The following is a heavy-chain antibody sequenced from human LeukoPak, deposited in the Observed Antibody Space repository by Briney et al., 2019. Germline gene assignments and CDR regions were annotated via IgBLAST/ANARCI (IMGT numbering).Heavy chain of an antibody. D-gene: IGHD3-3*01. CDR1: GFTFSSYA. V-gene: IGHV3-23*01. Sequence: GGSLRLSCAASGFTFSSYAMSWVRQAPGKGLKWVSAISGSGGSTYYADSVKGRFTISRDNSKNTLYLQMNSLRAEDTAVYYCAKTSHYDFWSGSPSGFDPWGQGTLVTVSS. CDR3: AKTSHYDFWSGSPSGFDP. CDR2: ISGSGGST. J-gene: IGHJ5*02.